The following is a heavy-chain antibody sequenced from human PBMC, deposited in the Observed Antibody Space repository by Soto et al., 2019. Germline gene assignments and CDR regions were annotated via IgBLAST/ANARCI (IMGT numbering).Heavy chain of an antibody. Sequence: PSETLSLTCAVSGDSMSSSDYYWGWIRQPPGKGLEWIGSIYYSGSTNYNPSLKSRVTISVDTSKNQFSLKLSSVTAADTAVYYCARGPPYYDFWSGYYTPRKFDYWGQGTLVTVSS. D-gene: IGHD3-3*01. CDR3: ARGPPYYDFWSGYYTPRKFDY. CDR2: IYYSGST. CDR1: GDSMSSSDYY. J-gene: IGHJ4*02. V-gene: IGHV4-39*07.